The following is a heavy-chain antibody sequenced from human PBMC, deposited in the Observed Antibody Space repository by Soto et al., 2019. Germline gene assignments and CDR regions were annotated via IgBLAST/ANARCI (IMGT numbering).Heavy chain of an antibody. CDR1: GGSISSGDYY. CDR3: ARDQQLMITFGGVIAAGFDP. CDR2: IYYSGST. V-gene: IGHV4-30-4*01. Sequence: SETLSLTCTVSGGSISSGDYYWSWIRQPPGKGLEWIGYIYYSGSTYYNPSLKSRVTISVDTSKNQFSLKLSSVTAADTAVYYCARDQQLMITFGGVIAAGFDPWGQGTLVTVSS. D-gene: IGHD3-16*02. J-gene: IGHJ5*02.